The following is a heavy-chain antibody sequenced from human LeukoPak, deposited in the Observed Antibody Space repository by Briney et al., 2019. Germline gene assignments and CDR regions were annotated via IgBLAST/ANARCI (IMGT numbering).Heavy chain of an antibody. CDR3: ARVHIHYLAAAGPRWFDP. CDR1: GGSISSGGYY. J-gene: IGHJ5*02. Sequence: SQTLSLTCTVSGGSISSGGYYWSWIRQHPGKGLEWIGYIYYSGSTYYNPSLKSRVTISVDTSKNQFSLKLSSVTAADTAVYYCARVHIHYLAAAGPRWFDPWGQGTLVTVSS. V-gene: IGHV4-31*03. D-gene: IGHD6-13*01. CDR2: IYYSGST.